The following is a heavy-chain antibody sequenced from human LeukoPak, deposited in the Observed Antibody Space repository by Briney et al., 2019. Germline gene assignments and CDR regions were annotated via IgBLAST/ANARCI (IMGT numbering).Heavy chain of an antibody. CDR2: IKEDGSMK. V-gene: IGHV3-7*01. J-gene: IGHJ4*02. D-gene: IGHD5-24*01. Sequence: PGGSLRLSCAASEFTFSNYWVSWVRQAPGKGPEWVASIKEDGSMKYYVDSVKGRFTISRDNAKNSLYLQMSSLRAEDTAVYYCARTIEMATISYFDYWGQGTLVTVSS. CDR3: ARTIEMATISYFDY. CDR1: EFTFSNYW.